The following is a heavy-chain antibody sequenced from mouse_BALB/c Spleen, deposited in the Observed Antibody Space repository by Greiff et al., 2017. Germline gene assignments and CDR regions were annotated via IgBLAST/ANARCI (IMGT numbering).Heavy chain of an antibody. Sequence: EVQLVESGPELGKPGASVKISCKASGYSFTGYNMYWVKQSHRKSLEWIGYIDPYNGGTSYNQKSKGKATLTVDKSSSTAYMHLNSLTSEDSAIYYCARGASSGYYFDYWGQGTTLTVSS. V-gene: IGHV1S135*01. CDR2: IDPYNGGT. J-gene: IGHJ2*01. CDR1: GYSFTGYN. CDR3: ARGASSGYYFDY. D-gene: IGHD3-1*01.